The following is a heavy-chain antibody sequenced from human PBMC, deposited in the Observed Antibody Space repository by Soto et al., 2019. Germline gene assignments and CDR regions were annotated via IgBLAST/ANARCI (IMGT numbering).Heavy chain of an antibody. CDR2: INPSGGT. Sequence: PSETLSLTCAVYGGSFSTDYWSWIRQPPGKGLEWIGEINPSGGTNYNPSLKSRVTISVATSKNQFSLKLSSVTAADTAVYYCARVLAARASRDFDYWGQGTLVTVYS. CDR3: ARVLAARASRDFDY. V-gene: IGHV4-34*01. CDR1: GGSFSTDY. D-gene: IGHD6-6*01. J-gene: IGHJ4*02.